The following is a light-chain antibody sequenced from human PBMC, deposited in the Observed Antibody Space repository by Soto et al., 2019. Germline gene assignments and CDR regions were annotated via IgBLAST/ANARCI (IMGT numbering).Light chain of an antibody. J-gene: IGKJ5*01. Sequence: AIQLTQSPSSLSSSVGDRVTLTCRSSQGISSALAWYQKKPGKAPKLLVYDASSLESGVPSRFSGSGSGTDFTLTISSLQTEDFATYYCQQFNNYLPITFGQGTRLEIK. CDR3: QQFNNYLPIT. V-gene: IGKV1D-13*01. CDR1: QGISSA. CDR2: DAS.